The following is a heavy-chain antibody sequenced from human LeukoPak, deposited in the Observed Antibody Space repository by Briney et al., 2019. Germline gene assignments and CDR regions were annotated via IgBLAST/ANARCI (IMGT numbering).Heavy chain of an antibody. CDR1: GFTFSTCG. D-gene: IGHD6-13*01. V-gene: IGHV3-33*01. CDR2: IWYDGNYK. Sequence: PGGSLRLSCVASGFTFSTCGMHWVRQAPGKGLEWVALIWYDGNYKYYADSVKGRFTISRDNSKNTLYLQMNSLRVEDTAVYYCARDGGQQMEKFDYWGQGTLVTVSS. J-gene: IGHJ4*02. CDR3: ARDGGQQMEKFDY.